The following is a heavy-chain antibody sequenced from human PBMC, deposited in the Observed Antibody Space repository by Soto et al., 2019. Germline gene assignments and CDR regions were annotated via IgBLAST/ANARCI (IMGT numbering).Heavy chain of an antibody. Sequence: ASVKVSCKASGYTFTSYDINWVRQATGQGLEWMGWMNPNSGNTGYAQKLQGRVTMTRNTSISTAYMELSSLRSEDTAVYYCARAPPLGHHGLNWFDPWGQGTLVTVSS. D-gene: IGHD3-16*01. V-gene: IGHV1-8*01. CDR1: GYTFTSYD. J-gene: IGHJ5*02. CDR2: MNPNSGNT. CDR3: ARAPPLGHHGLNWFDP.